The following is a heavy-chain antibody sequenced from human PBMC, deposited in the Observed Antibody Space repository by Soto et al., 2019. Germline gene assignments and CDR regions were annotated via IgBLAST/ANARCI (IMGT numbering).Heavy chain of an antibody. V-gene: IGHV4-4*02. CDR2: IYHSGST. CDR1: GGSISSSNW. J-gene: IGHJ4*02. Sequence: QVQLQESGPGLVKPSGTLSLTCAVSGGSISSSNWWSWVRQPPGKGLEWIGEIYHSGSTNYNPYLQSRVNISVDTCKNQCSLKLSSVTAADTAVYYFESEYDDDSSGYAYWGQGTLVTVSS. CDR3: ESEYDDDSSGYAY. D-gene: IGHD3-22*01.